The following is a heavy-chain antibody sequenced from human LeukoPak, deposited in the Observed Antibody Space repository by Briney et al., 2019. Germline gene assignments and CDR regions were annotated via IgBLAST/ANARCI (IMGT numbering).Heavy chain of an antibody. V-gene: IGHV3-23*01. Sequence: GGSLRLSCAASGFTLSSYAMSWVRQAPGKGLEWVSAISGSGGSTYYADSVKGRFTISRDNSKNTLYLQMNSLRAEDTAVYYCAKDHDAIWEYYFDYWGQGTLVTVSS. CDR2: ISGSGGST. CDR3: AKDHDAIWEYYFDY. D-gene: IGHD3-16*01. J-gene: IGHJ4*02. CDR1: GFTLSSYA.